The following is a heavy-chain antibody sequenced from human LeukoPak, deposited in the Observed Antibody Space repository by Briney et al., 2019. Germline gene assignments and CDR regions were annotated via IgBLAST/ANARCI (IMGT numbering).Heavy chain of an antibody. V-gene: IGHV4-4*07. J-gene: IGHJ4*02. Sequence: SETLSLTCTVPGGSITSYYWSWIRQPAGKGLEWIGRTYSSGSTNYNPSLKSRVTMSLDTSQNQFSLRLTSLTAADTAVYFCAREGDGYSYPYWGRGTLVTVPS. CDR1: GGSITSYY. CDR2: TYSSGST. D-gene: IGHD5-24*01. CDR3: AREGDGYSYPY.